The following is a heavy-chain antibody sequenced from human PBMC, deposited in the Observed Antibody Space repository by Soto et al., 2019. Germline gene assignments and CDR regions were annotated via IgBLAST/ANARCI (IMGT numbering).Heavy chain of an antibody. CDR3: ARVLGYSCGVSRYHYYLNY. CDR1: GFTLSSYS. D-gene: IGHD2-15*01. J-gene: IGHJ4*02. CDR2: LSSSSSYI. V-gene: IGHV3-21*01. Sequence: CGSLRLSCAASGFTLSSYSMNWVRQAPGKGLEWVSSLSSSSSYIYYADSLKGRFTISRANAKNSLYLQMNSRRAEDTAVYYCARVLGYSCGVSRYHYYLNYWGQGTLETV.